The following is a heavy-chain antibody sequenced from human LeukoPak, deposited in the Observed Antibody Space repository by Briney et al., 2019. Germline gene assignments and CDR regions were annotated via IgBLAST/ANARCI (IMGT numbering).Heavy chain of an antibody. J-gene: IGHJ4*02. D-gene: IGHD5-12*01. V-gene: IGHV1-2*02. CDR2: INPNSGGT. Sequence: ASVEVSCKASGYTFTGYYMHWVRLAPGQGLEWMGWINPNSGGTNFAQKFRGRVTMTRDTSISTAFMELSRLTSDDTAVYYCARLWNTGYIIYFDSWGQGALVTVSS. CDR1: GYTFTGYY. CDR3: ARLWNTGYIIYFDS.